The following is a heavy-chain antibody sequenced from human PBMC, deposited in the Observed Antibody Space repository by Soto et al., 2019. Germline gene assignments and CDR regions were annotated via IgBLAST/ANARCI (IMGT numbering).Heavy chain of an antibody. Sequence: ASVKVSCKASGYTFTGYYMHWVRQAPGQGLEWMGWINPNSGGTNYAQKFQGWVTMTRDTSISTAYMELSRLRSDDTAVYYCARYMGATESYYFDYWGQGTLVTVSS. J-gene: IGHJ4*02. V-gene: IGHV1-2*04. D-gene: IGHD1-26*01. CDR2: INPNSGGT. CDR1: GYTFTGYY. CDR3: ARYMGATESYYFDY.